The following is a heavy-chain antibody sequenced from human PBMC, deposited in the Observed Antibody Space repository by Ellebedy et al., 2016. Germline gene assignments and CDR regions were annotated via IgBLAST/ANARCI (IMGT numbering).Heavy chain of an antibody. J-gene: IGHJ4*02. V-gene: IGHV3-21*06. CDR3: ARRDRLFPPDY. CDR1: GFTFRSYT. Sequence: GGSLRLSCVASGFTFRSYTMIWVRQAPGKGLEWVSAITGTSSYIYYADSVTGRFTISRDNAKNSLYLRMNSLRAEDTGVYYCARRDRLFPPDYWGQGILVIVSS. CDR2: ITGTSSYI. D-gene: IGHD3/OR15-3a*01.